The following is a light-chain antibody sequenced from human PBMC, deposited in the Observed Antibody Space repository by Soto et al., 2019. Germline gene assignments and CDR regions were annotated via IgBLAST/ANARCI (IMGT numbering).Light chain of an antibody. V-gene: IGKV1-5*01. CDR1: QSISSW. CDR3: QQYNNWPRT. J-gene: IGKJ1*01. Sequence: DIQMTQSPSALSASVGDRVTITCRASQSISSWLAWYQQKPGKPPKVLIYGASNLQSGVPPRFSGSGSGTEFTLTISSLQSEDFAVYYCQQYNNWPRTFGQGTKVDIK. CDR2: GAS.